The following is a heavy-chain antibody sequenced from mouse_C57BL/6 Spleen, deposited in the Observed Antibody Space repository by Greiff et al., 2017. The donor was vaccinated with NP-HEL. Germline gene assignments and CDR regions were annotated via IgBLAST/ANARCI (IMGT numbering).Heavy chain of an antibody. V-gene: IGHV5-4*01. CDR1: GFTFSSYA. CDR2: ISAGGSYT. D-gene: IGHD1-1*01. Sequence: EVQLVESGGGLVKPGGSLTLSCAASGFTFSSYAMSWVRQTPEKRLEWVATISAGGSYTYSPDNVKVRFPISRDPAKNNLYLQISHLKAEDTAMYYCARNYYGSSYGYFDVWGQGTPLPVSS. CDR3: ARNYYGSSYGYFDV. J-gene: IGHJ2*01.